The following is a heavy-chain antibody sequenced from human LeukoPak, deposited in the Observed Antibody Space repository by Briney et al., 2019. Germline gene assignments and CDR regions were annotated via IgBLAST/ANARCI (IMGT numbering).Heavy chain of an antibody. V-gene: IGHV3-48*03. Sequence: PGGSLRLPCAASGFTFSSHALHWVRQAPGKGLEWVSYISSSGSTIYYADSVEGRFTISRDNAKNSLYLQMNSLRAEDTAVYYCARSSPDYYANYDSSGYVPDDYWGQGTLVTVSS. CDR2: ISSSGSTI. J-gene: IGHJ4*02. D-gene: IGHD3-22*01. CDR1: GFTFSSHA. CDR3: ARSSPDYYANYDSSGYVPDDY.